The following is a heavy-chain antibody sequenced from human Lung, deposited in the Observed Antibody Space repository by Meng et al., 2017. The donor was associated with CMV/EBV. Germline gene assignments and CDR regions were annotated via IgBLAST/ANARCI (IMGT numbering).Heavy chain of an antibody. CDR1: EFTFSNYW. J-gene: IGHJ4*02. Sequence: SCAASEFTFSNYWMSWVRQAPGKGLEWVANIREDGSEQHYADSVKGRFSISRDNAKNSLYLQMNSLRGEDTAVYYCARVKKAVHFDNWGQGTRVTVSS. CDR3: ARVKKAVHFDN. V-gene: IGHV3-7*01. CDR2: IREDGSEQ. D-gene: IGHD6-6*01.